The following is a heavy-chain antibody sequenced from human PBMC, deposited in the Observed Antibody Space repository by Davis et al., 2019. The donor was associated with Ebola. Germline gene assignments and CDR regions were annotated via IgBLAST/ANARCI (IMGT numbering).Heavy chain of an antibody. J-gene: IGHJ4*02. CDR3: ARARFADY. CDR2: IFPGDSDT. Sequence: GGSLRLSCKASGYSFTSYWIVWVRQMPGKGLECMGIIFPGDSDTRYSPSFQGQVTISADKSISTAYLQWSSLKASDTAMYYCARARFADYWGQGTLVTVSS. D-gene: IGHD3-16*01. V-gene: IGHV5-51*01. CDR1: GYSFTSYW.